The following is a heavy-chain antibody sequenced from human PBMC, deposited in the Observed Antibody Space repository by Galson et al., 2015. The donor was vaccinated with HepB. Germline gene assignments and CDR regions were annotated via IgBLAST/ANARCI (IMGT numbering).Heavy chain of an antibody. CDR2: ISSSGSTI. J-gene: IGHJ4*02. D-gene: IGHD3-10*01. CDR1: GFIFSSFE. V-gene: IGHV3-48*03. CDR3: AREYFGSGSYNAPPHRFDY. Sequence: SLRLSCAASGFIFSSFEMIWVRQAPGKGLEWLSYISSSGSTIYYANSVEGRFTISRDNAKNSLYLQMNSLRAEDTALYYCAREYFGSGSYNAPPHRFDYWGQGTLVTVSS.